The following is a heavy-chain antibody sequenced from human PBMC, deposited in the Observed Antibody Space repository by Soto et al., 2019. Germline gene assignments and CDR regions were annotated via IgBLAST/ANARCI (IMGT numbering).Heavy chain of an antibody. V-gene: IGHV5-51*01. CDR1: GYSFSNYW. Sequence: PGESLTISCEVSGYSFSNYWIAWVLQMPGKGLEWMGIIYHDDSETRYSPSFQGQVTISADKSISTAFLQWSSLKASDTAVFYCARQNSPDYNNYGMDVWGQGTTVTFSS. J-gene: IGHJ6*01. CDR3: ARQNSPDYNNYGMDV. D-gene: IGHD5-18*01. CDR2: IYHDDSET.